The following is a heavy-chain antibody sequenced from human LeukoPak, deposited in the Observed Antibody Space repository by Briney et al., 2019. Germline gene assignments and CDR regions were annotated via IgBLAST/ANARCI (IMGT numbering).Heavy chain of an antibody. CDR2: INPNSGGT. Sequence: RASVKVSCKASRYTFTGYYMHWVRQAPGQGLEWMGRINPNSGGTNYAQKFQGRVTMTRDTSISTAYMELSRLRSDDTAVYYCARDELTYGDLDYWGQGTLVTVSS. V-gene: IGHV1-2*06. CDR1: RYTFTGYY. CDR3: ARDELTYGDLDY. D-gene: IGHD4-17*01. J-gene: IGHJ4*02.